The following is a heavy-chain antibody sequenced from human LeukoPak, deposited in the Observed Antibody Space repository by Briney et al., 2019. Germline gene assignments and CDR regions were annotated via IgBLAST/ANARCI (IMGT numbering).Heavy chain of an antibody. Sequence: SETLSLTCTVSGGSISSGDYYWSWIRQPPGKGLEWIGYIYTSGSTNYNPSLKSRVTISVDTSKNQFSLKLSSVTAADTAVYYCASSGSYYVNWFDPWGQGTLVTVSS. D-gene: IGHD1-26*01. CDR1: GGSISSGDYY. CDR2: IYTSGST. V-gene: IGHV4-61*08. CDR3: ASSGSYYVNWFDP. J-gene: IGHJ5*02.